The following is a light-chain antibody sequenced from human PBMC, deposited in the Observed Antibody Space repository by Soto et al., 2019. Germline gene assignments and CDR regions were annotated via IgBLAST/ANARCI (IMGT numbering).Light chain of an antibody. CDR2: DVS. J-gene: IGLJ2*01. CDR3: SSYTSSSTLVV. V-gene: IGLV2-14*01. CDR1: SSDVGGYNY. Sequence: QSALTQPASVSGSPGQSITISCTGTSSDVGGYNYVSWYQQHPARAPKLMIYDVSDRPSEVSNRFSGAKSGNTASLTISGLHAEDEADYSCSSYTSSSTLVVFGGGTKLTVL.